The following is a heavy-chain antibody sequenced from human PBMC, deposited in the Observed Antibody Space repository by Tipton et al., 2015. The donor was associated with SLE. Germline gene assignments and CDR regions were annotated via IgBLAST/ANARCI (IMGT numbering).Heavy chain of an antibody. CDR3: ARGRLGDSQHHFDY. CDR1: GGSVSSGSYY. J-gene: IGHJ4*02. D-gene: IGHD1-26*01. V-gene: IGHV4-61*01. Sequence: TLSLTCTVSGGSVSSGSYYWSWIRQPPGKGLEWIGEIYHSGSTNYNPSLKSRVTISVDKSKNQFSLKVSSVTAADTAVYYCARGRLGDSQHHFDYWGQGTLVTVSS. CDR2: IYHSGST.